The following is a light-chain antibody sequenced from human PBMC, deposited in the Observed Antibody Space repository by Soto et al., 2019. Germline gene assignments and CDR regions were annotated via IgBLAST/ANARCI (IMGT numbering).Light chain of an antibody. CDR2: GAS. V-gene: IGKV3-15*01. Sequence: EIVMTQSPATLSVSPGERATLSCRASQSVSSNLAWYQQKPGQAPRLLIYGASTRATGIPARFSGSGSGTEFTLTISSLQSEDFAVYFCQVRTDWPPFKYTFGQGTKLEV. CDR1: QSVSSN. J-gene: IGKJ2*01. CDR3: QVRTDWPPFKYT.